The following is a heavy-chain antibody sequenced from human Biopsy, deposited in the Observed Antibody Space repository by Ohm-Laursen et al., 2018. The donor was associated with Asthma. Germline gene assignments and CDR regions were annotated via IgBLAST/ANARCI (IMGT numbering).Heavy chain of an antibody. CDR2: ITSSSSYI. CDR3: ARDAPTGGYIDY. J-gene: IGHJ4*02. V-gene: IGHV3-21*01. Sequence: SLRLSCAASGFTFSGYTMNWVRQAPGKGLEWVSSITSSSSYIFYADSVKGRFTISRDNLRNSLYLQMNSLRAEDTAVYYCARDAPTGGYIDYWGLGTLVTVSS. D-gene: IGHD7-27*01. CDR1: GFTFSGYT.